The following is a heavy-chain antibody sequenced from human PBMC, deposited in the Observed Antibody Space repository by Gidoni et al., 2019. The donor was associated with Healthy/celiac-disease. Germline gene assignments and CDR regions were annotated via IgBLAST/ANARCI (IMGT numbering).Heavy chain of an antibody. V-gene: IGHV4-39*01. CDR1: GGSISRSSYY. CDR2: IYYSGST. CDR3: ARLLYDILTGYYIDY. Sequence: QLQLQESGPGLVKPSETLSLTCTVSGGSISRSSYYWGWIRQPPGKGLEWIGSIYYSGSTYYNPSLKSRVTISVDTSKNQFSLKLSSVTAADTAVYYCARLLYDILTGYYIDYWGQGTLVTVSS. J-gene: IGHJ4*02. D-gene: IGHD3-9*01.